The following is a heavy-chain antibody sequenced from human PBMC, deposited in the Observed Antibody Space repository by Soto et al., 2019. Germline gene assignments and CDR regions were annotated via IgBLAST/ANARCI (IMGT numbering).Heavy chain of an antibody. CDR1: GFTFSSYA. Sequence: GGSLRLSCAASGFTFSSYAMSWVRQAPGKGLEWVSAISGSGGSAYYADSVKGRFTISRDNSKNTLYLQMNSLRAEDTAVYYCARHQRGYSHGSDYWGQGTLVTVSS. CDR3: ARHQRGYSHGSDY. V-gene: IGHV3-23*01. J-gene: IGHJ4*02. D-gene: IGHD5-18*01. CDR2: ISGSGGSA.